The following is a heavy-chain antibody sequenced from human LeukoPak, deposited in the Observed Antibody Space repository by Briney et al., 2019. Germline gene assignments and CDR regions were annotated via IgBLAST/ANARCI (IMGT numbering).Heavy chain of an antibody. V-gene: IGHV3-30-3*01. CDR3: ARDGGYSGYDTYYFDY. J-gene: IGHJ4*02. D-gene: IGHD5-12*01. CDR1: GFTFSSYA. CDR2: ISYDGSNK. Sequence: GGSLRLSCAASGFTFSSYAMHWVRQAPGKGLEGVAVISYDGSNKYYADSVKGRFTISRDNSKNTLYLQMSSLRAEDTAVYYCARDGGYSGYDTYYFDYWGQGTLVTVSS.